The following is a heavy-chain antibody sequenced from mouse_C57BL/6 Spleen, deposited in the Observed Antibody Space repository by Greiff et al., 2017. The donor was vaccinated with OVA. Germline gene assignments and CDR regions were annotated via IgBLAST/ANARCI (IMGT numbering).Heavy chain of an antibody. CDR1: GYTFTDYE. CDR2: IDPETGGT. D-gene: IGHD4-1*01. CDR3: TRGGLTGTSWYFDV. Sequence: VKLMESGAELVRPGASVTLSCKASGYTFTDYEMHWVKQTPVHGLEWIGAIDPETGGTDYNQKFKGKAILTADKSSSTAYMELRSLTSEDSAVYYCTRGGLTGTSWYFDVWGTGTTVTVSS. J-gene: IGHJ1*03. V-gene: IGHV1-15*01.